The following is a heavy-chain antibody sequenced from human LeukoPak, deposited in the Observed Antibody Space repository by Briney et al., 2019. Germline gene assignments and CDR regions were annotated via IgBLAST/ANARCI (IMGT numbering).Heavy chain of an antibody. J-gene: IGHJ4*01. V-gene: IGHV3-9*01. CDR2: ISWNSGRI. Sequence: GGSLRLSCAASGFTFSSYAMSWVRHAPGKGLEWVSGISWNSGRIGYADSVTSRFTISSDKAQNSLYLQMNSLRAEDAALYYCAKDYLTPWYSSGWHEGYFDYWGQGTLVTVSS. CDR1: GFTFSSYA. CDR3: AKDYLTPWYSSGWHEGYFDY. D-gene: IGHD6-19*01.